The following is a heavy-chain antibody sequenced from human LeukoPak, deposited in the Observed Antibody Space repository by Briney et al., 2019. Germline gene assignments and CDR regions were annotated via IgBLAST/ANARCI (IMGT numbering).Heavy chain of an antibody. D-gene: IGHD3-16*02. CDR3: ARSPLDYVWGSYRRDFDY. V-gene: IGHV1-2*02. CDR1: GYTFTGYY. Sequence: ASVKVSCKASGYTFTGYYMHWVRQAPGQGLEWMGWINPNSGGTNYAQKFQGRVTMTRDTSISTAYMELSRLRSDDTAVYYCARSPLDYVWGSYRRDFDYWGQGTLVTVSS. J-gene: IGHJ4*02. CDR2: INPNSGGT.